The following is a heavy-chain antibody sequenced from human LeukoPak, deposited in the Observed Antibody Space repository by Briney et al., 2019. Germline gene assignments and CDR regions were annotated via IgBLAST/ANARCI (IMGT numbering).Heavy chain of an antibody. Sequence: SETLSLTCTVSGGSISSYYWGWIRQPPGKGLEWLASVYYSGSTYYNPSLKGRATISADTSRSQSSLKLSSVTAADTAVYYCARRNDILTGYYSNFDFWGQGTLVTVSS. CDR1: GGSISSYY. CDR2: VYYSGST. V-gene: IGHV4-39*01. D-gene: IGHD3-9*01. CDR3: ARRNDILTGYYSNFDF. J-gene: IGHJ4*02.